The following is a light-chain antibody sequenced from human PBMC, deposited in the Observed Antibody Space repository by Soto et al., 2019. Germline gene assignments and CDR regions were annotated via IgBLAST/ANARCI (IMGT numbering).Light chain of an antibody. CDR3: TSYVGSNIWV. CDR1: RSDVGAYKY. CDR2: EVS. J-gene: IGLJ3*02. V-gene: IGLV2-8*01. Sequence: QSALTQPPSASGSPGQSVTISCTGTRSDVGAYKYVSWYQQYPGKAPKLMIYEVSKRPSGVPDRFAGSKSGNTASLTVSGLQAEDEADYYCTSYVGSNIWVFGGGTKLTLL.